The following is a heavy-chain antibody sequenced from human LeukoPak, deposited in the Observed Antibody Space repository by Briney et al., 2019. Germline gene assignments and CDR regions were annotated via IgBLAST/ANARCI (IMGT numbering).Heavy chain of an antibody. J-gene: IGHJ3*02. CDR3: ARESWSDSVAFDI. CDR1: GFNFSSYA. V-gene: IGHV3-30*04. CDR2: ISYGGIDK. Sequence: GGSLRLSCAASGFNFSSYAMHWVRQAPGEGLEWVGLISYGGIDKSYADSVKGRFTISRDSSKRALYLQMNSLRAEDTAMYYCARESWSDSVAFDIWGLGTTVIVSS. D-gene: IGHD3-3*01.